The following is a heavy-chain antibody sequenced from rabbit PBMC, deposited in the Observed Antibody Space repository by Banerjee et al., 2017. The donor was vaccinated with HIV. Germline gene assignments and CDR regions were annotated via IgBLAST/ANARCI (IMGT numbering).Heavy chain of an antibody. J-gene: IGHJ4*01. CDR2: IDAGSSGSI. CDR1: GFSFSSSYW. CDR3: ARSYGGGYAGYGYAYNL. D-gene: IGHD6-1*01. V-gene: IGHV1S45*01. Sequence: EESGGDLVQPEGSLTLTCTASGFSFSSSYWIWWVRQAPGKGLEWIACIDAGSSGSIYYASWAKGRFTISKTSSTTVTLQMTSLTAADTATYFCARSYGGGYAGYGYAYNLWGPGTLVTVS.